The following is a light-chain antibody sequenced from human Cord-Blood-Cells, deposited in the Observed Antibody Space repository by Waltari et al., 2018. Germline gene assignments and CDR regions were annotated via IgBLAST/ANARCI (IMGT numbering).Light chain of an antibody. CDR1: SSDVGGSNY. J-gene: IGLJ1*01. Sequence: QSALTQPRSVSGSPGQSVTISCTGTSSDVGGSNYVSWYQQYPGKAPKLMIYDVSKRPSGVPDRFSGSKSGNTASLTISGLQAEDEADYYCCSYAGSYTLVFGTGTKVTVL. V-gene: IGLV2-11*01. CDR2: DVS. CDR3: CSYAGSYTLV.